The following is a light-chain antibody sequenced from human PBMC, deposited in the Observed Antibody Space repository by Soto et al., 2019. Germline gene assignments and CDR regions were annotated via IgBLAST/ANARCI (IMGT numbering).Light chain of an antibody. J-gene: IGKJ1*01. V-gene: IGKV3-20*01. CDR1: QSVSSSY. CDR3: QQYGSTLWT. Sequence: EIVLTQSPGTLSLSPGERATLSCRASQSVSSSYLAWYQQKPGQAPRLLIYGASSRATGIPDRFSGSGSGTDFTLTISRLEPEDFAVYYCQQYGSTLWTLGQATKVDIK. CDR2: GAS.